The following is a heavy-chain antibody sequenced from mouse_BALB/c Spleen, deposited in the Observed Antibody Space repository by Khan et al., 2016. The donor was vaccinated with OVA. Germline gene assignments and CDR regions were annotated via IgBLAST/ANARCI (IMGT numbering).Heavy chain of an antibody. Sequence: EVELVESGGGLVKPGGSLKLSCAASGFTFSDYYMYWVRQTPEKRLEWVATISDGGSYTYYPDSVKGRFTISSDDAKNNLYLQMSSLKPEDTAMYYCARGYYGDPFAYWGQGTLVTISA. CDR2: ISDGGSYT. J-gene: IGHJ3*01. CDR3: ARGYYGDPFAY. D-gene: IGHD2-13*01. CDR1: GFTFSDYY. V-gene: IGHV5-4*02.